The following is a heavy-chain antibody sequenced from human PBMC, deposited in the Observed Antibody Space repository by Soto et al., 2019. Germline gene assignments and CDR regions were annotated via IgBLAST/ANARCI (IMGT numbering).Heavy chain of an antibody. CDR3: ARYSSGWASYYFDY. V-gene: IGHV4-34*01. D-gene: IGHD6-19*01. CDR2: INHSGST. Sequence: SETLSLTCAVYGGSFSGYYWSWIRQPPGKGLEWIGEINHSGSTNYNPSLKSRVTISVDTSKNQFSLKLSSVTAADTAVYYCARYSSGWASYYFDYWGQGTLVTVSS. J-gene: IGHJ4*02. CDR1: GGSFSGYY.